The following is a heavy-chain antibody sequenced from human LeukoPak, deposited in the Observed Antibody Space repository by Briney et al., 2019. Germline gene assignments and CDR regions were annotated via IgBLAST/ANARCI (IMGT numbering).Heavy chain of an antibody. D-gene: IGHD3-22*01. V-gene: IGHV3-53*01. CDR3: ARTSSSAWNREVDY. J-gene: IGHJ4*02. CDR2: IHSVGTT. Sequence: GGSLRLSCAASGFTFSSYEMNWVRQAPGKGLEWVSVIHSVGTTYYADSVKGRFTISRDNSKNTLYLQMNSLRAEDTAVYYCARTSSSAWNREVDYWGQGTLVTVSS. CDR1: GFTFSSYE.